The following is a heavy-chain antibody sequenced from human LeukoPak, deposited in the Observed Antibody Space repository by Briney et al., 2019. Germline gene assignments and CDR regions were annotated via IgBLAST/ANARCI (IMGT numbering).Heavy chain of an antibody. D-gene: IGHD1-7*01. J-gene: IGHJ4*02. V-gene: IGHV3-74*01. CDR3: ATAKNFRFEY. CDR1: GLTFRTTW. CDR2: MNGEGTTI. Sequence: GGSLRLSCATSGLTFRTTWMHWVRQAPGKGLMWVSRMNGEGTTIDYADSVKGRFTVSRDYAKNTLFLQMNNLRTEDTALYFCATAKNFRFEYWGQGSLVIVSA.